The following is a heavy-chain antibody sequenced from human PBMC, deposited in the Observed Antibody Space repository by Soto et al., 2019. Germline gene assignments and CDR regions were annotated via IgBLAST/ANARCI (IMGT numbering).Heavy chain of an antibody. CDR2: ISYDGSNK. D-gene: IGHD1-1*01. CDR3: AKDFRRWNDALVDY. V-gene: IGHV3-30*18. J-gene: IGHJ4*02. Sequence: VQLVESGGGVVQPGRSLRLSCAASRFTFSDYGMHWVRQAPGKGLEWVAVISYDGSNKYYAASVKGRFTISRDNSKNTLYLQMNSLRAEDTAVYYCAKDFRRWNDALVDYWGQGTLVTVSS. CDR1: RFTFSDYG.